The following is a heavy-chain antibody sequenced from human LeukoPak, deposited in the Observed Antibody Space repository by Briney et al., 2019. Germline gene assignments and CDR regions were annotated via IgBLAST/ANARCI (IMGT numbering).Heavy chain of an antibody. D-gene: IGHD3-22*01. CDR1: GFTFSDYH. Sequence: TSGGSLRLSCAASGFTFSDYHMTWIRQAPGKGLEWVSYFSGSSIYTRYADSVKGRFTISRDNAKNSLYLQMNSLRAEDTALYYCVRDISGYYFDYWGQGTLVTVSS. CDR2: FSGSSIYT. V-gene: IGHV3-11*05. CDR3: VRDISGYYFDY. J-gene: IGHJ4*02.